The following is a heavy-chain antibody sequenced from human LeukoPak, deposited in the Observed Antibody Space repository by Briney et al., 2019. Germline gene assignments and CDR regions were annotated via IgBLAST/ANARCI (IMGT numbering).Heavy chain of an antibody. Sequence: SDTLSLTCSVSGGSISIYYWNWLRQPAGRGLEWIGRFYASGSTNYNPSLESRVTNSLDKSKNHFSLNLKSVTAADTAFYYCARDFYGDDGHHPFDYWGQGIQVTVSS. CDR3: ARDFYGDDGHHPFDY. D-gene: IGHD2/OR15-2a*01. V-gene: IGHV4-4*07. J-gene: IGHJ4*02. CDR1: GGSISIYY. CDR2: FYASGST.